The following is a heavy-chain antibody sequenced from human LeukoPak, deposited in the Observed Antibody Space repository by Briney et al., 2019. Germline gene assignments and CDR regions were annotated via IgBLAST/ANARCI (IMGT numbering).Heavy chain of an antibody. Sequence: PSETLSLTCTVSGGSISSGSYYWSWIRQPAGKGLEWIGRIYTSGSTNYNPSLKSRVTISVDTSKNQFSLKLSSVTAADTAVYYCARRFSGYYPDAFDIWGQGTMVTVSS. CDR3: ARRFSGYYPDAFDI. J-gene: IGHJ3*02. CDR2: IYTSGST. V-gene: IGHV4-61*02. D-gene: IGHD3-22*01. CDR1: GGSISSGSYY.